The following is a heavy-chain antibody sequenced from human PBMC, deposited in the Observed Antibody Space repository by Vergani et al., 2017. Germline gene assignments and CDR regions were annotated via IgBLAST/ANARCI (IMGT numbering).Heavy chain of an antibody. J-gene: IGHJ5*01. V-gene: IGHV3-74*03. CDR2: IDEYGNRA. D-gene: IGHD2-8*02. CDR3: VRTEYCTGIACNTRFDS. Sequence: EVQLVESGGGSVQSGGSLRLSCVASGFSFNTYWMHWVRQVPGKGLMWVARIDEYGNRATYGDFETGRFTISRDNAKKTVFLQMNNLRAEDAGVYYCVRTEYCTGIACNTRFDSWGQGALVTVSS. CDR1: GFSFNTYW.